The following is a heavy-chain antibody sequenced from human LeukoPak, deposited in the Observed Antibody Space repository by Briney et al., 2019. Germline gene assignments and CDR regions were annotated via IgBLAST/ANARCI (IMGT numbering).Heavy chain of an antibody. J-gene: IGHJ4*02. D-gene: IGHD6-13*01. Sequence: KSSETLSLTCTVSGGSISSSSYYWGWIRQPPGKGLEWIGSIYYSGSTYYNPSLKSRVTISVDTSKNQFSLKLSSVTAADTAVYYCARGGYSSSWYHYYFDYWGQGTLVTVSS. V-gene: IGHV4-39*07. CDR1: GGSISSSSYY. CDR3: ARGGYSSSWYHYYFDY. CDR2: IYYSGST.